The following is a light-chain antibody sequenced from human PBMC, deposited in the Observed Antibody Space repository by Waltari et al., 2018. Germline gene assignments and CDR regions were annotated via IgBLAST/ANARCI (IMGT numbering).Light chain of an antibody. V-gene: IGKV1-39*01. CDR1: QAISGY. Sequence: DIEMTQSPSSLSASVGDRVTITCRASQAISGYLNLYQQKPGRAPKLLIYAASSLQSGVPSRFSGSGYGTDFTLTISSLQPEDFAIYSCQQSSSSPHTFGGGTKVEMK. CDR2: AAS. CDR3: QQSSSSPHT. J-gene: IGKJ4*01.